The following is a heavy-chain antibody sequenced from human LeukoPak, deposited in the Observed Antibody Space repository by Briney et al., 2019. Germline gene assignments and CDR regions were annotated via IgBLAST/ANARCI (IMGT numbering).Heavy chain of an antibody. J-gene: IGHJ1*01. CDR2: IKSDTDGGTT. V-gene: IGHV3-15*01. Sequence: GGSLRLSCATSGFIFSKAWMSWVRRAPGKGLEWVGRIKSDTDGGTTDYAAPVKGRFTISRDDSKNTLYLQMNSLKTEDTAVYYCVIDNLDQSGWLGYFQHWGQGTLVTVSS. D-gene: IGHD6-19*01. CDR1: GFIFSKAW. CDR3: VIDNLDQSGWLGYFQH.